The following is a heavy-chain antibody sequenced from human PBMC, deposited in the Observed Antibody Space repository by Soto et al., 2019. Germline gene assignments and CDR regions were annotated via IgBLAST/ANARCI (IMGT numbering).Heavy chain of an antibody. V-gene: IGHV4-4*07. CDR1: GGSISSYY. D-gene: IGHD6-13*01. Sequence: SETLSLTCTVSGGSISSYYWSWIRQPAGKGLEWIGRIYTSGSTNYNPSLKSRVTMSVDTSKNQFSLKLSSVTAADTAVYYCARDLTKAAGHNWFDPWGLGTLVTVSS. CDR3: ARDLTKAAGHNWFDP. J-gene: IGHJ5*02. CDR2: IYTSGST.